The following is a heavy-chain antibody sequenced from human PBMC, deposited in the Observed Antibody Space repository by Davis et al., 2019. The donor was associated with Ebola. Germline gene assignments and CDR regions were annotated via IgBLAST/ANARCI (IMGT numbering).Heavy chain of an antibody. CDR1: GFTFSNFA. V-gene: IGHV3-33*08. CDR2: IWYDGSNK. D-gene: IGHD2-8*01. CDR3: ARDGPGYCTNGVCYGAGYYFDY. J-gene: IGHJ4*02. Sequence: GGSLRLSCAAFGFTFSNFAMNWVRQAPGKGLEWVAVIWYDGSNKYYADSVKGRFTISRDNSKNTLYLQMNSLRAEDTAVYYCARDGPGYCTNGVCYGAGYYFDYWGQGTLVTVSS.